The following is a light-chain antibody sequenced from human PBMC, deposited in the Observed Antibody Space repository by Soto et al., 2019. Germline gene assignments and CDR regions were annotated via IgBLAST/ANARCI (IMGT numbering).Light chain of an antibody. CDR2: EVT. J-gene: IGLJ1*01. Sequence: QSVLTQPASVSGSPGQSITISCTGTSNDIGGYNLVSWYQQHPGKAPQLMIFEVTNRPSGVSSRFSGSKSGNTASLTISRLQAGDEADYHCSSYRSGSTPYVFGTGTKLTVL. CDR1: SNDIGGYNL. V-gene: IGLV2-14*02. CDR3: SSYRSGSTPYV.